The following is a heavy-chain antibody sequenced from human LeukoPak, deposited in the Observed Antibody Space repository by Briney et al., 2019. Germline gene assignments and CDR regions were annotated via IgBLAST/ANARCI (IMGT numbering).Heavy chain of an antibody. V-gene: IGHV4-59*12. CDR2: LLKTGGT. J-gene: IGHJ4*02. CDR3: ARGTYGSGWSTFDY. D-gene: IGHD6-19*01. CDR1: GASITSYH. Sequence: PSETLSLTCTVSGASITSYHWSWFRQPPGKGLEWTGCLLKTGGTLHSPSLKSRVTMSVDTSKNQFSLKLSSVTAADTAVYYCARGTYGSGWSTFDYWGQGTLVTVSS.